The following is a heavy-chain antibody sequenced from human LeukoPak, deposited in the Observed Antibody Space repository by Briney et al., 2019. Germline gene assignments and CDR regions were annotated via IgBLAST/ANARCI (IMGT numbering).Heavy chain of an antibody. CDR2: INSDGSST. D-gene: IGHD3-9*01. J-gene: IGHJ4*02. Sequence: GRSLRLSCAASGFTFSSYWMHWVRQAPGKGLVWVSRINSDGSSTSYADSVKGRFTISRDNAKNTLYLQMNSLRAEDTAVYYCAREPLRYFDWLSASLDYWGQGTLVTVSS. CDR3: AREPLRYFDWLSASLDY. V-gene: IGHV3-74*01. CDR1: GFTFSSYW.